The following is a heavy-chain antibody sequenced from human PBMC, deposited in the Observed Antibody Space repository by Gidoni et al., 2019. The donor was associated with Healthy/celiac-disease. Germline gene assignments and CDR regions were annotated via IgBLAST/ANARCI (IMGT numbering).Heavy chain of an antibody. CDR2: IESGGST. V-gene: IGHV3-53*01. CDR1: TFPVSRNY. Sequence: VPLLQSGGVLIQPGGSLRPSCVASTFPVSRNYMSWVRQAPGKGLAWVAVIESGGSTYYADSVEGRFTSSRDNSKNTLYLQMNSRRGEDTAVYYCASSRLSNMGVGPAASEGYYYYGMDVWGQGTTVTVSS. J-gene: IGHJ6*02. D-gene: IGHD2-2*01. CDR3: ASSRLSNMGVGPAASEGYYYYGMDV.